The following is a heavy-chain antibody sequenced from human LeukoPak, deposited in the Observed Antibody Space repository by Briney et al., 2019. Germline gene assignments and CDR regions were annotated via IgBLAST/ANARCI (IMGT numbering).Heavy chain of an antibody. V-gene: IGHV4-61*02. Sequence: SQTLSLTCTASGGSISSGSHYWTWIRQPAGKGLEYIGRVYSSGSTDSNPSLRSRLTMSVDTSKNQLSLKLTSVTAADTAVYYCARLGRFGALLPYYYYMDVRGKGTTVTVSS. CDR3: ARLGRFGALLPYYYYMDV. CDR1: GGSISSGSHY. J-gene: IGHJ6*03. CDR2: VYSSGST. D-gene: IGHD3-10*01.